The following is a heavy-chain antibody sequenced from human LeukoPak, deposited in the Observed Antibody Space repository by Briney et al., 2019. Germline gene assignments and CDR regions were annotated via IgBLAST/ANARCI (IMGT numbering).Heavy chain of an antibody. D-gene: IGHD2-2*01. CDR1: GYSFGIFG. CDR2: ISANNGNT. CDR3: ARVGVVVPAAWFDP. Sequence: GASVKVSCMASGYSFGIFGISWVRQAAGEGLEWMGWISANNGNTNYAQKVQGRVTMTTDTSTSTAYMELRSLRSDDTAIYYCARVGVVVPAAWFDPWGQGTLVTVSS. J-gene: IGHJ5*02. V-gene: IGHV1-18*01.